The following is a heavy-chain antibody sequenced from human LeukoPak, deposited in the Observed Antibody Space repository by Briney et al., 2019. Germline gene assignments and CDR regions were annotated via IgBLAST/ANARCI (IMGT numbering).Heavy chain of an antibody. J-gene: IGHJ6*03. D-gene: IGHD2-2*01. CDR1: RDTFSAFT. V-gene: IGHV3-21*01. Sequence: GGSLRLSCAASRDTFSAFTMNWVRQAPGKGLEWVASISSSSSFIYYADSVKGRFTISRDNAKNSLYLQMNSLRAEDTAVYYCARADGILNVPAGGTVYYSYYMDVWGKGTTVTVSS. CDR3: ARADGILNVPAGGTVYYSYYMDV. CDR2: ISSSSSFI.